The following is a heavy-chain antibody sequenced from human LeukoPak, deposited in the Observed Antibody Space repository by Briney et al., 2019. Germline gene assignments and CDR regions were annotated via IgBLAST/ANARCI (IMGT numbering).Heavy chain of an antibody. CDR1: GFTFSSCT. CDR2: TSNSSSYI. V-gene: IGHV3-21*01. J-gene: IGHJ6*04. Sequence: GGSLRLSCAASGFTFSSCTMNWVRQAPGKGLEWVSSTSNSSSYIYYAGSVKGRFTISRDNAKNSLYLQMNSLRAEDTAVYYCAREKQPRYYYGMDVWGKGTTVTVSS. D-gene: IGHD6-13*01. CDR3: AREKQPRYYYGMDV.